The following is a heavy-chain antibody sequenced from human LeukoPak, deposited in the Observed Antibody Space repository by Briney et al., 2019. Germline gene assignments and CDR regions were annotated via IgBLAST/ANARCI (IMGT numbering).Heavy chain of an antibody. Sequence: GASVKVSCNPSGYTFTSYYIHWVRQAPGQGPEWVGIINPSGGWVKSPQKFQGRLTMTRDTSTRTVYMELSSLRSEDTAMYYCARDRVYRDNSGQLDFWGQGTLVTVSS. D-gene: IGHD1-26*01. CDR1: GYTFTSYY. CDR2: INPSGGWV. J-gene: IGHJ4*02. V-gene: IGHV1-46*01. CDR3: ARDRVYRDNSGQLDF.